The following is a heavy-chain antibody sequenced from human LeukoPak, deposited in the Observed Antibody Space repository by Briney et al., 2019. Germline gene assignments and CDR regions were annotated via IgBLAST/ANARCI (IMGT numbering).Heavy chain of an antibody. CDR1: GFSFSTYD. Sequence: PGGSLRLSCVGSGFSFSTYDMGWVRQTPGKGLEWVSAISTTGGYTEDADSVKGRFTISRDNSQNTLFLKMHILRAEDPAGYCCAKKPATIKVPFDIWGQGTLVTVSP. CDR3: AKKPATIKVPFDI. V-gene: IGHV3-23*01. J-gene: IGHJ4*02. D-gene: IGHD5-12*01. CDR2: ISTTGGYT.